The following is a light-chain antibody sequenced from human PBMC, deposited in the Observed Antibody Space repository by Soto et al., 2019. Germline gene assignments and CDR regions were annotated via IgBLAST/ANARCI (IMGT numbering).Light chain of an antibody. J-gene: IGKJ5*01. CDR2: DAS. CDR3: QQSSDWPPIT. Sequence: EMVMTQSPDTLSVSPGERATLSCRASQSVSSYLAWYQQKPGQAPRLLIYDASNRATGIPDRFSGSGSGADFTLTISRLEPEDFAIYYCQQSSDWPPITFGQGTRLEI. CDR1: QSVSSY. V-gene: IGKV3-11*01.